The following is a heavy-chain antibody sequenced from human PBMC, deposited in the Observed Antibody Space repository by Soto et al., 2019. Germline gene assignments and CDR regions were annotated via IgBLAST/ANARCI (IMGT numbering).Heavy chain of an antibody. CDR2: IFHSLGA. CDR3: VRDLNGSGDY. D-gene: IGHD3-10*01. V-gene: IGHV4-59*01. CDR1: GGSTTSDY. Sequence: PSETLYLTRTVSGGSTTSDYWSLIRQPPGKGLEWLGYIFHSLGAKYNPSLGSRGTISLDTSKNQLSLSLRSVTAADTAIYFCVRDLNGSGDYWGQGTLVTVSS. J-gene: IGHJ4*02.